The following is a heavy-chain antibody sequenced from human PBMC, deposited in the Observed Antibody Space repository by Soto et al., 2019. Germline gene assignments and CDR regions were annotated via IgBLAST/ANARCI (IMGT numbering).Heavy chain of an antibody. Sequence: GGSLRLSCAASGFTVSSKYMTWVRQAPGKGLEWVSSISSSSAYIYYADSVKGRFTISRDNAKSSLSLQMNSLRAEDTAVYYCARASSSSQVDYWGQGTLVTVSS. CDR1: GFTVSSKY. CDR2: ISSSSAYI. J-gene: IGHJ4*02. V-gene: IGHV3-21*01. CDR3: ARASSSSQVDY. D-gene: IGHD6-6*01.